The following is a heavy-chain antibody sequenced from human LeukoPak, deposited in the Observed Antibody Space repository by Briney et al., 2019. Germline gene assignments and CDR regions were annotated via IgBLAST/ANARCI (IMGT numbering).Heavy chain of an antibody. CDR2: ISSSSSYI. J-gene: IGHJ4*02. CDR1: GFTFSSYS. V-gene: IGHV3-21*01. Sequence: GGSLRLSCAASGFTFSSYSMNWVRQAPGKGLEWVSSISSSSSYIYYADSVKGRFTISRDNAKNSLFLQMNSLRAEDTAVYYCAREGPRGNSQFDYWGQGTLVTVSS. D-gene: IGHD2/OR15-2a*01. CDR3: AREGPRGNSQFDY.